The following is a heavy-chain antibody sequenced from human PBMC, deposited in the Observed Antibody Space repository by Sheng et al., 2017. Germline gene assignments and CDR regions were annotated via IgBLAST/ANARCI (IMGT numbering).Heavy chain of an antibody. CDR2: IKQDGSEK. Sequence: EVQLVESGGGLVQPGGSLTLSCATSGFTFSSFWMSWVRQAPGEGLEWVANIKQDGSEKHYVDSVKGRFTISRDNAKNSLYLQMNSLRADDTAMYFXARDLVGFGLRPWGQGPWSP. V-gene: IGHV3-7*01. CDR3: ARDLVGFGLRP. D-gene: IGHD3-16*01. J-gene: IGHJ5*02. CDR1: GFTFSSFW.